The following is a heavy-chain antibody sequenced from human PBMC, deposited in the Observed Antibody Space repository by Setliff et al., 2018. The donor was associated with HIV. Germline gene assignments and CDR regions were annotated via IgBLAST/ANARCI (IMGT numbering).Heavy chain of an antibody. CDR2: IYYSGST. CDR3: ARDPWVRGVIMAPDY. Sequence: PSETLSLTCTVSGGSISSSSYCWGWIRQPPGKGLEWIGTIYYSGSTYYNTSLKSRVTISVDTSKNQFSLKLSSVTAADTAVYYCARDPWVRGVIMAPDYWGQGTLVTVSS. D-gene: IGHD3-10*01. CDR1: GGSISSSSYC. V-gene: IGHV4-39*07. J-gene: IGHJ4*02.